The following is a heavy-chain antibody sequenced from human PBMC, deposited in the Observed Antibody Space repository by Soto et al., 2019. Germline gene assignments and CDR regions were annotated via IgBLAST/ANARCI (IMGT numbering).Heavy chain of an antibody. D-gene: IGHD6-6*01. CDR2: IIPIFGTA. CDR3: ASPSSSSPKTDAYYYGMDV. J-gene: IGHJ6*02. V-gene: IGHV1-69*01. Sequence: QVQLVQSGAEVKKPGSSVKVSCKASGGTFSSYAISWVRQAPGQGLEWMGGIIPIFGTANYAQKFQGSVTITADESTSTAYMELSSLRSEDTAVYYCASPSSSSPKTDAYYYGMDVWGQGTTVTVSS. CDR1: GGTFSSYA.